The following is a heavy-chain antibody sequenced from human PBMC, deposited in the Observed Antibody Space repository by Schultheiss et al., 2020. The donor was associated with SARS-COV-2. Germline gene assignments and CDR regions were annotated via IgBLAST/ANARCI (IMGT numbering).Heavy chain of an antibody. CDR3: ARVIYCSSTSCYKDGWFDP. Sequence: SETLSLTCAVYGGSFSGYYWSWIRQPPGKGLEWIGYIYYSGSTNYNPSLKSRVTMSVDTSKNQFSLKLSSVTAADTAVYYCARVIYCSSTSCYKDGWFDPWGQGTLVTVSS. CDR1: GGSFSGYY. D-gene: IGHD2-2*02. CDR2: IYYSGST. V-gene: IGHV4-59*08. J-gene: IGHJ5*02.